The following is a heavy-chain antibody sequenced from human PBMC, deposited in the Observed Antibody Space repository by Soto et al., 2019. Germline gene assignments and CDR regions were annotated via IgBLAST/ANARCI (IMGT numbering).Heavy chain of an antibody. J-gene: IGHJ4*02. CDR3: AKDVDTVGLSDGSGYVDL. CDR1: GFIFRNYA. CDR2: ISGSGVGT. V-gene: IGHV3-23*01. D-gene: IGHD3-22*01. Sequence: EVQLLESGGGSVQPGGSLRLSCEASGFIFRNYAMSWVRQAPGKGLEWVSSISGSGVGTYYADSVQGRFTISRDNSTNALFLQLSSLRAEDTALYYCAKDVDTVGLSDGSGYVDLWGQGALVTVSS.